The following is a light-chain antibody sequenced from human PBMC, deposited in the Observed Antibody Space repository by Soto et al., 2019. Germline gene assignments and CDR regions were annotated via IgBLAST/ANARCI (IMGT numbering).Light chain of an antibody. CDR1: QNINSNY. V-gene: IGKV3-20*01. Sequence: DIVLTQSPGTLSLSPGDRATLSCRASQNINSNYLAWYQQKPGQSPRLLIYGASSRATGIPDRFSGSGSGTDFTLTISRXEPEDFAVYSCQQYGSSPLTFGGGTKVDIK. CDR3: QQYGSSPLT. J-gene: IGKJ4*01. CDR2: GAS.